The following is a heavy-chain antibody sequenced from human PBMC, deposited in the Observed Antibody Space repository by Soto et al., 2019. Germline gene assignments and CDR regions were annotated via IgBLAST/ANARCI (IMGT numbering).Heavy chain of an antibody. Sequence: GASVKVSCKASGGTFSSYAISWVRQAPGQGLEWMGGIIPIFGTANYAQKFQGRVTITAGESTSTAYMELSSLRSEDTAVYYCARGFSSTILGLYYYYGMGVWGQGTTVTVSS. J-gene: IGHJ6*02. CDR2: IIPIFGTA. CDR1: GGTFSSYA. CDR3: ARGFSSTILGLYYYYGMGV. D-gene: IGHD2-2*01. V-gene: IGHV1-69*13.